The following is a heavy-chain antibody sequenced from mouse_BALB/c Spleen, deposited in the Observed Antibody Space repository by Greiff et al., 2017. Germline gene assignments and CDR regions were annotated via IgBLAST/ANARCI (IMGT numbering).Heavy chain of an antibody. CDR1: GYTFSSYW. D-gene: IGHD1-1*01. V-gene: IGHV1-9*01. J-gene: IGHJ4*01. Sequence: QVQLQQSGAELMKPGASVKISCKATGYTFSSYWIEWVKQRPGHGLEWIGEILPGSGSTNYNEKFKGKATFTADTSSNTAYMQLSSLTSEDSAVYYCARFITTVVGYYYAMDYWGQGTSVTV. CDR2: ILPGSGST. CDR3: ARFITTVVGYYYAMDY.